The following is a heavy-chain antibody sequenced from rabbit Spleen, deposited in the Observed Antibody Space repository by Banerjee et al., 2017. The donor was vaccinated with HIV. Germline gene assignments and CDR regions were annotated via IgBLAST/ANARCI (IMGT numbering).Heavy chain of an antibody. D-gene: IGHD1-1*01. CDR2: IYPAKGST. V-gene: IGHV1S45*01. J-gene: IGHJ4*01. Sequence: QEQLTETGGGLVQPGGSLTLSCKASGIDFTKYYITWVRQAPGKGLEWIGIIYPAKGSTDYASWAKGRFTISKTSSTTVTLQMTSLTAADTATYFCARYSANSGYDSPYYFTLWGQGTLVTVS. CDR3: ARYSANSGYDSPYYFTL. CDR1: GIDFTKYY.